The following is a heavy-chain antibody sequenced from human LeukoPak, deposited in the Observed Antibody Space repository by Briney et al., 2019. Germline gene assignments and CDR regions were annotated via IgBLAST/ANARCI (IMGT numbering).Heavy chain of an antibody. CDR1: GGTFSSYA. CDR2: IIPIFGTA. J-gene: IGHJ5*02. Sequence: ASVKVSCKASGGTFSSYAISWLRQAPGQGLEWMGRIIPIFGTANYAQKFQGRVTITTDESTSTAYMELSSLRSEDTAVYYCARDLASPDIVVVPVPNWFDPWGQGTLVTVSS. D-gene: IGHD2-2*01. CDR3: ARDLASPDIVVVPVPNWFDP. V-gene: IGHV1-69*05.